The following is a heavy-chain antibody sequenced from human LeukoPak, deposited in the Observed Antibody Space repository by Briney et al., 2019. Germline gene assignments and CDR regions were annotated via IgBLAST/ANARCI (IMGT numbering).Heavy chain of an antibody. J-gene: IGHJ4*02. Sequence: GGSLRLSCAASGFTFSSYTLKWVRQAPGKGLEWVASITSTSTYIYYADSVQGRFAVSRDNAKNSLYLQMNSLRAEDTAVYYCAKDLDIVATITGNWGQGTLVTVSS. CDR3: AKDLDIVATITGN. CDR2: ITSTSTYI. CDR1: GFTFSSYT. D-gene: IGHD5-12*01. V-gene: IGHV3-21*04.